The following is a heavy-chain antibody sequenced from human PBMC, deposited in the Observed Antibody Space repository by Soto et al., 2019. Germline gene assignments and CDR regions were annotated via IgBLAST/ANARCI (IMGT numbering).Heavy chain of an antibody. V-gene: IGHV4-59*01. Sequence: QVQLQESGPGLVKPSETLSLTCTVPGGSISSYYWSWIRQPPGKGLEWIGYIYYSGSTNYNPSLKSRVTRSVDTSKNQFSLKLSSVTAADTAVYYGARLVTAIRLDWYFDLWGRGTLVTVSS. CDR3: ARLVTAIRLDWYFDL. CDR1: GGSISSYY. CDR2: IYYSGST. D-gene: IGHD2-21*02. J-gene: IGHJ2*01.